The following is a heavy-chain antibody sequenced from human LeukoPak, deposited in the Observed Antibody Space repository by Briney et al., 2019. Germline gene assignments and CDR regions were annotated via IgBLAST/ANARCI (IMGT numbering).Heavy chain of an antibody. J-gene: IGHJ6*02. CDR1: GYTFTSYG. V-gene: IGHV1-18*01. CDR2: ISTYNDNT. CDR3: AITVTTSPSSFYYGMDV. D-gene: IGHD4-11*01. Sequence: ASVKVSCKASGYTFTSYGISWVRQAPGQGLEWVGWISTYNDNTNYAQKLQGRVTMTTDTSTSTAYMELRSLGSDDTAVYYCAITVTTSPSSFYYGMDVWGRGTTVTVSS.